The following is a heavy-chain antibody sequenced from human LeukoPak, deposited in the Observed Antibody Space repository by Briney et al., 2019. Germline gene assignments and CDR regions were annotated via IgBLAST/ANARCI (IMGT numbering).Heavy chain of an antibody. CDR3: AREPGTIFGVVIMGDYYYYGMDV. V-gene: IGHV1-18*01. CDR2: ISAYNGNT. Sequence: ASVKVSCKASGYTFTSYGISWVRQAPGQGLEWMGWISAYNGNTNYAQKLQGRVTMTTDTSTSTAYMELRSLGSDDTAVYYCAREPGTIFGVVIMGDYYYYGMDVWGQGTTVTVSS. D-gene: IGHD3-3*01. J-gene: IGHJ6*02. CDR1: GYTFTSYG.